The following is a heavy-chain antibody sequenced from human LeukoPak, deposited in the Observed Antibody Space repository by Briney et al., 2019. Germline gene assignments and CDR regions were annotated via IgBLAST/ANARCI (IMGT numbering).Heavy chain of an antibody. D-gene: IGHD6-13*01. CDR1: GYTFTSYG. J-gene: IGHJ6*02. CDR2: ISAYNGNT. V-gene: IGHV1-18*01. CDR3: ARLYQQPNYYYYGMDV. Sequence: GASVKVSFKASGYTFTSYGISWVRQAPGQGLEWMGWISAYNGNTNYAQKLQGRVTMTTDTSTSTAYMELRSLRSDDTAVYYCARLYQQPNYYYYGMDVWGQGTTVTVSS.